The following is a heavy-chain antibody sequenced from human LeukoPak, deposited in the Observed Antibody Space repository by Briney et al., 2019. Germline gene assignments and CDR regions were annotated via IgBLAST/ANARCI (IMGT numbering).Heavy chain of an antibody. CDR1: GGSFSGYY. CDR3: ARAQNYDILTGYNNWFDP. J-gene: IGHJ5*02. Sequence: SETLSLTCAVSGGSFSGYYWTWIRQPPGKGLEWIGEINHSGSANYNPSLKSRVTISVDTSKNQFSLKLSSVTAADTAVYYCARAQNYDILTGYNNWFDPWGQGTLVTVSS. D-gene: IGHD3-9*01. CDR2: INHSGSA. V-gene: IGHV4-34*01.